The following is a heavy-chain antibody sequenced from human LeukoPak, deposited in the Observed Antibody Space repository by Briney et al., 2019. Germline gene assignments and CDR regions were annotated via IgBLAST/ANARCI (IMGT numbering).Heavy chain of an antibody. CDR2: INPNSGGT. J-gene: IGHJ1*01. D-gene: IGHD1-26*01. CDR3: AREWELLRKYLYH. Sequence: GSLKVSCKASGYTFTGYYLHWVRRAPGQGLDWMGWINPNSGGTTYAQNFKGRVTMTWDTSISTAYMELSRLRSNDTAVYYCAREWELLRKYLYHWGQGTLVTVSS. CDR1: GYTFTGYY. V-gene: IGHV1-2*02.